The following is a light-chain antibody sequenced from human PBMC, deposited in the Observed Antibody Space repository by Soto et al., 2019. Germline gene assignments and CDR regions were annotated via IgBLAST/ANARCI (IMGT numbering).Light chain of an antibody. J-gene: IGKJ1*01. CDR2: KAS. V-gene: IGKV1-5*03. CDR1: QTISSW. Sequence: DIQMTQSPSTLSGSLGDRATITCRASQTISSWLAWYQKKPGKAPKLLIYKASNLKSGVPSRFSGSGSGTEFPLTISSLQPDNLATYYCQQYNSYSFGQGTKVEIK. CDR3: QQYNSYS.